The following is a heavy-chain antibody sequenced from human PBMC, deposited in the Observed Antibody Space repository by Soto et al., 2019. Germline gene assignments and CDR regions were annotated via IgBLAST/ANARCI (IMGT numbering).Heavy chain of an antibody. J-gene: IGHJ6*02. CDR2: IIPIFGTA. CDR1: RGTVGSYA. Sequence: SVKVSWKASRGTVGSYASSWVRQAPEQGLEWMGGIIPIFGTANYAQKFQGRVTITADETTSTAYMELSSLRSEDTAVYYCARDISSSSSGPEYGMDVWGQGTTVTVSS. CDR3: ARDISSSSSGPEYGMDV. V-gene: IGHV1-69*13. D-gene: IGHD6-6*01.